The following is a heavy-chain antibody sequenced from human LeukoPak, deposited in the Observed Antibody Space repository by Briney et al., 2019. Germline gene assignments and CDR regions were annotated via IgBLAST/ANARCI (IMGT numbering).Heavy chain of an antibody. J-gene: IGHJ4*02. V-gene: IGHV3-30*02. CDR1: GFTFSSYG. CDR3: AKDYRGIAARPYYFDY. CDR2: IRYDGSNK. D-gene: IGHD6-6*01. Sequence: PGGSLRLSCAASGFTFSSYGMHWVRQAPGKGLEWVAFIRYDGSNKYYADSVKGRFTISRDNSKNTLYLQMNSLRAEDTAVYYCAKDYRGIAARPYYFDYWGQGTLVTVSS.